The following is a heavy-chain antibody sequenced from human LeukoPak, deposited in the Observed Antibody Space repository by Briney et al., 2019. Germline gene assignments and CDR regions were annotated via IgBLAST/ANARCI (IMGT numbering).Heavy chain of an antibody. CDR1: GFTFSSYG. CDR3: ARDHYDSSAKYYFDY. CDR2: IWYDGSNK. J-gene: IGHJ4*02. V-gene: IGHV3-33*01. D-gene: IGHD3-22*01. Sequence: PGGSLRLSCAASGFTFSSYGMHWVRQAPGKGLEWVAVIWYDGSNKYYAGSVKGRFTISRDNSKNTLSLQMDSLRAEDTAVYYCARDHYDSSAKYYFDYWGQGTRVTVSS.